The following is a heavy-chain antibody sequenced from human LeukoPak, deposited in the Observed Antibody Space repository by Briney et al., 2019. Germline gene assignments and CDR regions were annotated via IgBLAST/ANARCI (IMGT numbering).Heavy chain of an antibody. Sequence: SETLSLTCTVSGGSISSYYWSWIRQPAGKGLEWIGRIYTSGSTNYNPSLKSRVTMSVDTSKNQFSLKLSSVTAADTAVYYCARDCTRAYGGNSTLGYYYGMDVWGQGTTVTVSS. CDR2: IYTSGST. CDR3: ARDCTRAYGGNSTLGYYYGMDV. CDR1: GGSISSYY. D-gene: IGHD4-23*01. V-gene: IGHV4-4*07. J-gene: IGHJ6*02.